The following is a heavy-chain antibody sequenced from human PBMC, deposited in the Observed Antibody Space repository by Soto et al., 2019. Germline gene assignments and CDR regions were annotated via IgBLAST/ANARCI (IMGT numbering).Heavy chain of an antibody. CDR2: MNPNSGNT. J-gene: IGHJ3*02. V-gene: IGHV1-8*01. D-gene: IGHD6-13*01. CDR1: GYTFTSYD. Sequence: QVQLVQSGAEVKKPGASVKVSCKASGYTFTSYDINWVRQATGQGLEWMGWMNPNSGNTGYAQKFQGRVTMTRNTSIGTAYMELSSLRSEDTAVYYCARVCPGYSSYHDAFDIWGQGTMVTVSS. CDR3: ARVCPGYSSYHDAFDI.